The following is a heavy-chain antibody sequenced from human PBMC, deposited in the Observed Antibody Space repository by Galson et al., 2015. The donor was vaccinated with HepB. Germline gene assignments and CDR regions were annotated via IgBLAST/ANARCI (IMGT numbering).Heavy chain of an antibody. V-gene: IGHV1-69*04. CDR2: IIPILGIA. CDR3: ARVEAERFGELYYYYGMDV. D-gene: IGHD3-10*01. J-gene: IGHJ6*02. Sequence: SVKVSCKASGGTFSSYAISWVRQAPGQGLEWMGRIIPILGIANYAQKFQGRVTITADKSTSTAYMELSSLRSEDTAVYYCARVEAERFGELYYYYGMDVRGQGTTVTVSS. CDR1: GGTFSSYA.